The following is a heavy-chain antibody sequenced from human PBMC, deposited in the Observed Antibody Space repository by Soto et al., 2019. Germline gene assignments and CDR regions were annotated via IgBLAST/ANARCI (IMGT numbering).Heavy chain of an antibody. CDR1: GYTFTSYG. D-gene: IGHD6-13*01. CDR2: MNPNSGNT. V-gene: IGHV1-8*02. Sequence: ASVKVSCKASGYTFTSYGISWVRQAPGQGLEWMGWMNPNSGNTGYAQKFQGRVTMTRNTSISTAYMELSSLRSEDTAVYYCASGYSSSWYSGAPYYYYGMDVWGQGTTVTVSS. CDR3: ASGYSSSWYSGAPYYYYGMDV. J-gene: IGHJ6*02.